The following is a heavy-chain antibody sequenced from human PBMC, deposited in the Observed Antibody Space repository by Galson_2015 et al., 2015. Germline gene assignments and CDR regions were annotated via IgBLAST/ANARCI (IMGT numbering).Heavy chain of an antibody. CDR1: GFTFSSYW. CDR3: ARIQYYDFWSGYSPSPLDY. CDR2: IKQDGSEK. Sequence: SLRLSCAASGFTFSSYWMSWVRQAPGKGLEWVANIKQDGSEKYYVDSVKGRFTISRDNAKNSLYLQMNSLRAEDTAVYYCARIQYYDFWSGYSPSPLDYWGQGTLVTVSS. D-gene: IGHD3-3*01. J-gene: IGHJ4*02. V-gene: IGHV3-7*01.